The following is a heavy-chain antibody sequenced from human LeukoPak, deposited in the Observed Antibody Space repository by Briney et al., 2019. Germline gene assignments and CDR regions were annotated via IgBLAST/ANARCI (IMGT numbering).Heavy chain of an antibody. Sequence: GGSLRLSCAASGFTFSDYYMSWIRQAPGKGLEWVSYISSSGSTIYYADSVKGRFTISRDNAKNSLYLQMNSLRAEDTAVYYCAREAVMATTTNNWFDPWGQGTLVTVSS. D-gene: IGHD5-24*01. CDR1: GFTFSDYY. CDR2: ISSSGSTI. J-gene: IGHJ5*02. CDR3: AREAVMATTTNNWFDP. V-gene: IGHV3-11*01.